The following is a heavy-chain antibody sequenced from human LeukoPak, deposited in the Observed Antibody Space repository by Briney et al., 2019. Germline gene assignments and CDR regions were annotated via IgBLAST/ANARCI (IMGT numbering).Heavy chain of an antibody. V-gene: IGHV3-21*01. D-gene: IGHD6-19*01. Sequence: GGSLRLSCAASGFTFSRNSMNWVRQAPGKGLEWVSSISTSSSYIDYADSVKGRFTISRDNAKNSLYLQMNSLRAEDTAVYYCARDPSSGWYLKGWFDPWGQGTLVTVSS. CDR3: ARDPSSGWYLKGWFDP. J-gene: IGHJ5*02. CDR1: GFTFSRNS. CDR2: ISTSSSYI.